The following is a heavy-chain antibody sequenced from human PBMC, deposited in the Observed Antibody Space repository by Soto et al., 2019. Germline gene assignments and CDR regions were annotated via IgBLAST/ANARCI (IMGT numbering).Heavy chain of an antibody. CDR1: GGTFSIYA. J-gene: IGHJ4*02. D-gene: IGHD3-22*01. V-gene: IGHV1-69*13. CDR3: ARGVHYDSSGYYYFY. CDR2: IIPLFGTA. Sequence: ASVKVSCKASGGTFSIYAIDWVRQAPGQGLEWMGGIIPLFGTANCAQNFQGRITITADESTNTAYMELRSLRPEDTAVYYCARGVHYDSSGYYYFYWGQATLVTVSS.